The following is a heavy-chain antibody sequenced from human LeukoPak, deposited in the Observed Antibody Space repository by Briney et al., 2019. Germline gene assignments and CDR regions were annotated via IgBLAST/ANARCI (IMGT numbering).Heavy chain of an antibody. Sequence: SVKVSCKASGGTFSSYAISWVRQAPGQGLEWMGRIIPIFGTANYAQKFQGRVTITADESTSTAYMELSSLRSEDTAVYYCARYVVSGYDRYYFDYWGQGTLVTVSS. CDR1: GGTFSSYA. D-gene: IGHD5-12*01. V-gene: IGHV1-69*13. CDR3: ARYVVSGYDRYYFDY. CDR2: IIPIFGTA. J-gene: IGHJ4*02.